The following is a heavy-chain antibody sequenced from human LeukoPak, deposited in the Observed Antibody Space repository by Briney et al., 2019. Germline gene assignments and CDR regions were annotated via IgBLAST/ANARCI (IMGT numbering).Heavy chain of an antibody. Sequence: PGGSLRHSCAASGFTFSNYGMHWVRQAPGQGLEWMGWINPDSGGTNYAQKFQGRVTMTRDTSISTAYMEVSRLRSDDTAVYYCAREGSGWYGNFDYWGQGTLVTVSS. CDR1: GFTFSNYG. CDR2: INPDSGGT. CDR3: AREGSGWYGNFDY. D-gene: IGHD6-19*01. V-gene: IGHV1-2*02. J-gene: IGHJ4*02.